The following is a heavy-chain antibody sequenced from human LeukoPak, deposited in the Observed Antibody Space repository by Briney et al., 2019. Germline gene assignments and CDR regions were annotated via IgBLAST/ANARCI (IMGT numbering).Heavy chain of an antibody. J-gene: IGHJ4*02. D-gene: IGHD1-26*01. CDR1: GFTFTRYW. CDR2: INIDGTTT. CDR3: ARDSYEVGATFDY. V-gene: IGHV3-74*01. Sequence: GSLRLSCAASGFTFTRYWMHRVRQVPGKGLVWVSRINIDGTTTNYADSVKGRFTVSRDNAKNTLYLQVNSLRVEDTAVYYCARDSYEVGATFDYWGQGTLVTVSS.